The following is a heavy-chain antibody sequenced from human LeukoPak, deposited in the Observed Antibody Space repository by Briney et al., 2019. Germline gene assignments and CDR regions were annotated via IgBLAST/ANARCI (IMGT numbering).Heavy chain of an antibody. CDR3: ARGWGYHDY. CDR1: GFTFSSYA. V-gene: IGHV3-30*04. D-gene: IGHD3-16*02. CDR2: ISYDGGNK. J-gene: IGHJ4*02. Sequence: GGSLRLSCAASGFTFSSYAMHWVRQAPGKGLEWVAVISYDGGNKYYADSVKGRFTISRDNSKNTLYLQMNSLRAEDTAVYYCARGWGYHDYWGQGTLVTVSS.